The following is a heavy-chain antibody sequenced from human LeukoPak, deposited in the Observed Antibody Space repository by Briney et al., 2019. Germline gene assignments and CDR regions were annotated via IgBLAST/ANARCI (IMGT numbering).Heavy chain of an antibody. D-gene: IGHD3-22*01. CDR3: ARGSKSHGYHSSGYFDS. CDR2: IYYSGST. V-gene: IGHV4-59*08. CDR1: GGSISSYY. Sequence: PSETLSLTCTVPGGSISSYYWSWSRQPPGKGLEWIGYIYYSGSTYYNPSLKSRVTISVDTSKNQFSLKLTSVTAADTAVYYCARGSKSHGYHSSGYFDSWGQGTLVTVSS. J-gene: IGHJ4*02.